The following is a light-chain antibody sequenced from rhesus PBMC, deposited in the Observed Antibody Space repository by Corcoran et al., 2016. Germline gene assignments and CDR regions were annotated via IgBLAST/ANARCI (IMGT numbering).Light chain of an antibody. J-gene: IGKJ4*01. CDR2: DAS. CDR1: QGISSY. V-gene: IGKV1-28*03. Sequence: DIQMTQSPSSLSASVGDTVTITCRASQGISSYLNWFQQKPGKAPKLLIYDASNLESGVPSRFSGSGSGTDFTLTISSLQPEDFAAYYCLQHNSYPLTFGGGTKVEIK. CDR3: LQHNSYPLT.